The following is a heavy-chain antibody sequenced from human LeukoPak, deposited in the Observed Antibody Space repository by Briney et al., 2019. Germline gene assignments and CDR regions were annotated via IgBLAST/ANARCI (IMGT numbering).Heavy chain of an antibody. CDR2: IYYSGST. D-gene: IGHD6-19*01. CDR3: ARLIAVAGTEGFAY. CDR1: GGSISSYY. J-gene: IGHJ4*02. V-gene: IGHV4-59*08. Sequence: PSETLSLTCTVSGGSISSYYWSWIRQPPGKGLEWIGYIYYSGSTNYNPSLKSRVTISVDTSKNQFSLKLSSVAAAGTAVYYCARLIAVAGTEGFAYWGQGTLVTVSS.